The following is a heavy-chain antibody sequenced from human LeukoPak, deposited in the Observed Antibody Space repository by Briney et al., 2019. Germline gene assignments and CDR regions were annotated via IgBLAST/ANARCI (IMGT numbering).Heavy chain of an antibody. J-gene: IGHJ5*02. CDR1: GFTFSSYA. CDR3: AKDTKRYYSGAICSNWFDP. D-gene: IGHD2-15*01. V-gene: IGHV3-23*01. Sequence: TGGSLRLSCAASGFTFSSYAMSWFRQAPGKGLEWVSAIRGSGGGPYYADPVKARFTISRDNPKNILHLQMHGLRAEDTAVYYCAKDTKRYYSGAICSNWFDPWGQGTPVTVSS. CDR2: IRGSGGGP.